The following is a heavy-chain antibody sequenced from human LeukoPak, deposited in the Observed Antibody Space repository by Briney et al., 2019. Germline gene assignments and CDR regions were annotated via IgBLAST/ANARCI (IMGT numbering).Heavy chain of an antibody. Sequence: SVKVSCKASGGTFSSYAISWVRQAPGQGLEWMGGIIPIFGTANYAQKFQGRVTITADESTSTAYMELSSLRSEDTAVYYCARALYDSSGHTTNYYYYGMDVWGQGTTVTVSS. CDR3: ARALYDSSGHTTNYYYYGMDV. CDR1: GGTFSSYA. J-gene: IGHJ6*02. D-gene: IGHD3-22*01. CDR2: IIPIFGTA. V-gene: IGHV1-69*13.